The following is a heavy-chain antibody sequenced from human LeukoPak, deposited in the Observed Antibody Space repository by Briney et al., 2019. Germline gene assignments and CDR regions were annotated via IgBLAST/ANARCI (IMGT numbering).Heavy chain of an antibody. CDR1: GYIFSKYD. Sequence: ASVKVSCKASGYIFSKYDISWVRQATGQGLEWMGWMNPNSGNTGYALQFQGRVTFSTDTSITTAYMEMSSVRSDDTAVYYCARAVRYQLLPDYWGQGTLVTVSS. CDR3: ARAVRYQLLPDY. CDR2: MNPNSGNT. D-gene: IGHD2-2*01. J-gene: IGHJ4*02. V-gene: IGHV1-8*03.